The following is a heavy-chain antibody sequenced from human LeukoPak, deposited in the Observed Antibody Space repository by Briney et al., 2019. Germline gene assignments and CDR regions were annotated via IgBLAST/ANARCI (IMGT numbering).Heavy chain of an antibody. CDR3: AVYGSGIRQGIDY. CDR2: ISGSGGST. J-gene: IGHJ4*02. D-gene: IGHD3-10*01. CDR1: GFTFSSYA. Sequence: PGGSLRLSCAASGFTFSSYAMSWVRQAPGKGLEWVSAISGSGGSTYYADSVKGRFTISRDNSKNTLYLQMNSLRAEDTAVYYCAVYGSGIRQGIDYWGQGTLVTVSS. V-gene: IGHV3-23*01.